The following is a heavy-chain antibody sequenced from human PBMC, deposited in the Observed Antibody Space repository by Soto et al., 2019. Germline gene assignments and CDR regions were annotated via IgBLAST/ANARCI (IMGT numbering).Heavy chain of an antibody. J-gene: IGHJ3*02. CDR1: GGPVSSGIYY. CDR3: ARAVGGSCAFDI. CDR2: IYYSGST. V-gene: IGHV4-61*01. D-gene: IGHD6-13*01. Sequence: PSETLSLTCTVSGGPVSSGIYYWSWIRQPPGKGLEWIGYIYYSGSTNYNPSLKSRVTILVGTSKNQFSLKLSSVTAADTAVYYCARAVGGSCAFDIWGQGTMVTVSS.